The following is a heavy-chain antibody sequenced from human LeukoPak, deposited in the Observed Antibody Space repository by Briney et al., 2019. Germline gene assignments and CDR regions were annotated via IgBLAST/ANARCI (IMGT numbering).Heavy chain of an antibody. D-gene: IGHD3-9*01. J-gene: IGHJ4*02. V-gene: IGHV3-21*04. CDR1: GFTFSSYS. Sequence: GGSLRLSCAASGFTFSSYSTNWVRQAPGKGLEWVSSISSSSSYIYYADSVKGRFTISRDNSKTTLYLEMNSLRPEDTALYYCARDRGERRYFDWVFGLWGQGTLVTVSS. CDR3: ARDRGERRYFDWVFGL. CDR2: ISSSSSYI.